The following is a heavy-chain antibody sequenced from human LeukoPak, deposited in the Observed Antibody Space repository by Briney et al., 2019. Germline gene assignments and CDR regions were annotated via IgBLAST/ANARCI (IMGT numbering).Heavy chain of an antibody. V-gene: IGHV4-30-4*01. J-gene: IGHJ4*02. D-gene: IGHD2-21*02. Sequence: PSETLSLTCNVSGGSFSSGDKYWSWIRQPPGKGLEWIGYIYYSGSTYYNPSLKSRLTISVDTSENQFSLHLTSVTAADTAVYFCARVTRWAGLDFWGQGTLVTVSS. CDR3: ARVTRWAGLDF. CDR1: GGSFSSGDKY. CDR2: IYYSGST.